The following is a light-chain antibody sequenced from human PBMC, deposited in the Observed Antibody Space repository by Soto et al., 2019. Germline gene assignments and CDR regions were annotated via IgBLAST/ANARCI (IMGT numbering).Light chain of an antibody. CDR2: EVS. CDR1: SSDVGYNY. Sequence: QSVLTQPASVSGSPGQSITISCTGTSSDVGYNYVSWYQQYPGKAPKIIIYEVSNRPSGVSHRFSGSKSGNTASLTISGLQAEDEADYYCSSYTTTNTLCVFGTGTKVTVL. CDR3: SSYTTTNTLCV. V-gene: IGLV2-14*01. J-gene: IGLJ1*01.